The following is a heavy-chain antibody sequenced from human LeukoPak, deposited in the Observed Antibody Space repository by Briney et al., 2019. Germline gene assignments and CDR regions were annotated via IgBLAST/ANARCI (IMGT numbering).Heavy chain of an antibody. Sequence: KPSETLSLTCTVSGGSISSYYWSWIRQSAGKGLEWIGRIYTSGSTNYNPSLKSRVTISVDKSKNQFSLKLSSVTAADTAVYYCAITMVRGVIIDWGQGTLVTVSS. CDR3: AITMVRGVIID. CDR1: GGSISSYY. D-gene: IGHD3-10*01. V-gene: IGHV4-4*07. CDR2: IYTSGST. J-gene: IGHJ4*02.